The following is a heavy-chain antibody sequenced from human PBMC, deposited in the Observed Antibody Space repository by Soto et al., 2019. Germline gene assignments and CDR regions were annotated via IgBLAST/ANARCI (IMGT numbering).Heavy chain of an antibody. J-gene: IGHJ4*02. CDR2: ISSSSTFT. Sequence: PXGSLRLSCVASVFTFSDYSVSCARQSPGKWLEWLSSISSSSTFTHYADSVKGRFTISRDNAKNSLYLQMNSLRAEDTAVYYCAATYRTGPRLLGYWGQGTLVTVSS. CDR1: VFTFSDYS. D-gene: IGHD3-16*01. CDR3: AATYRTGPRLLGY. V-gene: IGHV3-21*01.